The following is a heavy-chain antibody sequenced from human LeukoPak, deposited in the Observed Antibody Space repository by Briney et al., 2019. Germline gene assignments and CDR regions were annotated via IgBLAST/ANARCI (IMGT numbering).Heavy chain of an antibody. Sequence: GASVKVSCKASGHTFTGSAIHWVRQAPGQRLERMGWINFGNGNTKYSQKFQGRVTITRDTSASTAYMELSSLTYEDTAVYYCAREGGSVSWSEIDYWGQGTLVTVSS. CDR3: AREGGSVSWSEIDY. J-gene: IGHJ4*02. D-gene: IGHD6-13*01. V-gene: IGHV1-3*01. CDR2: INFGNGNT. CDR1: GHTFTGSA.